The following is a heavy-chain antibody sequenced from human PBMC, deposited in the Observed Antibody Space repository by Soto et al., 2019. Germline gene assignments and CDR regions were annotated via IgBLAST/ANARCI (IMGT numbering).Heavy chain of an antibody. Sequence: QVQLQESGPGLVKPSQTLSLTCLVSGASVSGDGSYCSWIRQHPGKCLEFIGYIHNSGSTYSNPSFENRVAMSIDTSKNQFSLRLSSVTAADSAVYFCARDLGSEQWFFDNWGQGILVTVSS. V-gene: IGHV4-31*03. J-gene: IGHJ4*02. CDR2: IHNSGST. D-gene: IGHD6-19*01. CDR1: GASVSGDGSY. CDR3: ARDLGSEQWFFDN.